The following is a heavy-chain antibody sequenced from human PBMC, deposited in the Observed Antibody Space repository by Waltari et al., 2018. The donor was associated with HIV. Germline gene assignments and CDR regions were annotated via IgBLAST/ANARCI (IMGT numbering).Heavy chain of an antibody. CDR2: INSKTGKP. J-gene: IGHJ5*02. Sequence: QVQLVQSGSELKNPGASVKVSCKASGYTFIAFAINWLRQAPGQGLEWMGWINSKTGKPTYVQGFTGRFVFSLDTSATTAHLEISSLKAEDTAVYYCAKTDWEDGSMRGFDPWGQGTLVTVSS. CDR3: AKTDWEDGSMRGFDP. CDR1: GYTFIAFA. V-gene: IGHV7-4-1*02. D-gene: IGHD1-26*01.